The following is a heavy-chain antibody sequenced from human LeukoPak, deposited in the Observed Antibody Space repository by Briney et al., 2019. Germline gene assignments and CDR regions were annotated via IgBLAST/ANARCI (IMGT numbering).Heavy chain of an antibody. CDR2: IYHSGST. V-gene: IGHV4-4*02. D-gene: IGHD2-15*01. CDR3: ARDRGYCSGGSCYRSPYFDY. J-gene: IGHJ4*02. CDR1: GGSISSSNW. Sequence: SETLSLTCAVSGGSISSSNWWSWVRQPPGKGLEWIGEIYHSGSTNYNPSLKSRVTISVDKSKNQFSLKLSSVTAADTAVYYCARDRGYCSGGSCYRSPYFDYWGQGTLVTVSS.